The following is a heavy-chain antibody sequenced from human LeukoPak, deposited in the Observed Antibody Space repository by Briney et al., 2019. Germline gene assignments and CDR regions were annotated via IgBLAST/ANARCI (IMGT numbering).Heavy chain of an antibody. CDR3: ARGLLQLWLPDY. V-gene: IGHV4-59*08. D-gene: IGHD5-18*01. Sequence: SSETLSLTCTVSGGSISSYYWSWIRQPPGKGLEWIGHIYYSGSTNYNPSLKSRVTISVDTSKNQFSLKLSSVTAADTAVYYCARGLLQLWLPDYWGQGTLVTVST. CDR1: GGSISSYY. CDR2: IYYSGST. J-gene: IGHJ4*02.